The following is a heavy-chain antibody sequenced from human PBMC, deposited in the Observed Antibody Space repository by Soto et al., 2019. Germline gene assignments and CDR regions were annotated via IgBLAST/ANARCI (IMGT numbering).Heavy chain of an antibody. Sequence: PGGSLRLSCAASGFTFSSYAMSWVRQAPGKGLEWVSAISGSGGSTYYADSVKSRFTISRDNSKNTLYLQMNSLRAEDTAVYYCAKAVYTYYYDSSGYYYIGYFDYWGQGTLVTVSS. CDR2: ISGSGGST. V-gene: IGHV3-23*01. CDR1: GFTFSSYA. J-gene: IGHJ4*02. D-gene: IGHD3-22*01. CDR3: AKAVYTYYYDSSGYYYIGYFDY.